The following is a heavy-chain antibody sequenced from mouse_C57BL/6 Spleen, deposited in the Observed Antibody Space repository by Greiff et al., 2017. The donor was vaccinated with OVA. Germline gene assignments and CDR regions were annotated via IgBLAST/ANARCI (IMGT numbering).Heavy chain of an antibody. J-gene: IGHJ4*01. V-gene: IGHV5-12*01. Sequence: VQLKESGGGLVQPGGSLKLSCAASGFTFSDYYMYWVRQTPEKRLEWVAYISNGGGSTYYPDTVKGRFTISRDNAKNTLYLQMSRLKSEDTAMYYCARWHKPYYAMDYWGQGTSVTVSS. CDR3: ARWHKPYYAMDY. CDR2: ISNGGGST. CDR1: GFTFSDYY.